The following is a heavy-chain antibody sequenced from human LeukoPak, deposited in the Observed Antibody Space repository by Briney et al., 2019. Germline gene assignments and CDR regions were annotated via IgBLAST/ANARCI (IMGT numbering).Heavy chain of an antibody. Sequence: PSETLSLTCTVSGGSISSYYWSWIRQPPGKGLEWIGYIYTSGSTNYNPSLKSRVTISVDTSKNQFSLKLSSVTAADTAVYYCARARFGILVAWGQGTMVTVSS. CDR3: ARARFGILVA. V-gene: IGHV4-4*09. CDR2: IYTSGST. D-gene: IGHD3-10*01. CDR1: GGSISSYY. J-gene: IGHJ3*01.